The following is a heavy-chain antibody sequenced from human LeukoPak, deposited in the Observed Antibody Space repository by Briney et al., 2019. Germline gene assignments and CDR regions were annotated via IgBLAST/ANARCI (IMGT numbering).Heavy chain of an antibody. Sequence: GGSLRLSCAASGFTFSDYYMSWLRQAPGKGLEWVSYISSSGSTIYYADSVKGRFTISRDNAKNSLYLQMNSLRAEDTAVYYCARDLVVYDSSGYYHWYFDLWGRGTLVTVSS. V-gene: IGHV3-11*04. J-gene: IGHJ2*01. D-gene: IGHD3-22*01. CDR2: ISSSGSTI. CDR3: ARDLVVYDSSGYYHWYFDL. CDR1: GFTFSDYY.